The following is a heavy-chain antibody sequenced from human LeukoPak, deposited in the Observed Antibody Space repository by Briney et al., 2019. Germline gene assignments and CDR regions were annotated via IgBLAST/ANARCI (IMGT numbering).Heavy chain of an antibody. J-gene: IGHJ4*02. CDR1: GFIFSTYS. D-gene: IGHD6-6*01. CDR3: AKGRAYSSSLY. CDR2: ISSGSSYI. V-gene: IGHV3-21*01. Sequence: GGSLRLSCAASGFIFSTYSMNWVRQAPGKGLEWVSSISSGSSYIYYADSVKGRFTISRDNSKNTLYLQMNSLRAEDTAVYYCAKGRAYSSSLYWGQGTLVTVSS.